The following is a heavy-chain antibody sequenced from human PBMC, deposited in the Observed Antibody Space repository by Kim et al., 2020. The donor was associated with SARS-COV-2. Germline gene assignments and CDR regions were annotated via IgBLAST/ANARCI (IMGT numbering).Heavy chain of an antibody. V-gene: IGHV3-23*01. CDR1: GFTFSSYA. D-gene: IGHD3-22*01. CDR3: AKDLGYYYDSSGYYFDY. Sequence: GGSLRLSCAASGFTFSSYAMSWVRQAPGKGLEWVSAISGSGGSTYYADSVKGRFTISRDNSKNTLYLQMNSLRAEDTAVYYCAKDLGYYYDSSGYYFDYWGQGTLVTVSS. CDR2: ISGSGGST. J-gene: IGHJ4*02.